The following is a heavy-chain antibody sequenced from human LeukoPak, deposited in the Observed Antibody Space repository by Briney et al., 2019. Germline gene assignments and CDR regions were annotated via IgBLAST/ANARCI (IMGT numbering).Heavy chain of an antibody. Sequence: SETLSLTCTVSGGSISSSSYYWGWIRQPPGKGLEWIGSIYYSGSTYYNPSLKSRVTISVDTSKNQFSLNLSSVTAADTAVYYCSRDHRGDGYNGVYFDYWGQGTLVTVSS. J-gene: IGHJ4*02. V-gene: IGHV4-39*07. CDR3: SRDHRGDGYNGVYFDY. D-gene: IGHD5-24*01. CDR2: IYYSGST. CDR1: GGSISSSSYY.